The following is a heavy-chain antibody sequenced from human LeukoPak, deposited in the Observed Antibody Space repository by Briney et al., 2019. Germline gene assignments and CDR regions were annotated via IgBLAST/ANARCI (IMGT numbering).Heavy chain of an antibody. CDR1: GGTFSRNA. D-gene: IGHD2-15*01. J-gene: IGHJ6*02. V-gene: IGHV1-69*04. Sequence: SVKVSCKSSGGTFSRNAISWVRQAPGQGLEWMGRFIPMVGVETYAQSFQGRVTITADRSTSTAYMELSSLRSEDTAVYYCARVQAVGVPVAIDAYYSYGMDVWGQGTAVAVSS. CDR2: FIPMVGVE. CDR3: ARVQAVGVPVAIDAYYSYGMDV.